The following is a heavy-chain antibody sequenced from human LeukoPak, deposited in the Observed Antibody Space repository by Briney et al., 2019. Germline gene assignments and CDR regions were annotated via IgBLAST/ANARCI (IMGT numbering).Heavy chain of an antibody. J-gene: IGHJ4*02. V-gene: IGHV4-59*08. CDR3: VRHPDY. Sequence: SETLSLTCTVSGGSISSYYWSWIRQPPGKGLEWIGYIYYSGSTNYNPSLKSRVTISADTSKNQFSLNLTSVTAADTAVYYCVRHPDYWGQGTLVTVSS. CDR1: GGSISSYY. CDR2: IYYSGST.